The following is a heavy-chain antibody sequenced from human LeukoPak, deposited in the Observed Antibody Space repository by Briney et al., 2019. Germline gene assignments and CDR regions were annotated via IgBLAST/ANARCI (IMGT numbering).Heavy chain of an antibody. D-gene: IGHD4-11*01. CDR3: ARPHTVLYNWFDP. CDR1: GYTFTRYY. CDR2: INPSDGGT. Sequence: ASVKVSCKASGYTFTRYYMHWVRQAPGHGLEWMGVINPSDGGTSYAQKFQGRVTMTRDTSISTAYMELSRLRFDDTAVYYCARPHTVLYNWFDPWGQGTLVTVSS. V-gene: IGHV1-46*01. J-gene: IGHJ5*02.